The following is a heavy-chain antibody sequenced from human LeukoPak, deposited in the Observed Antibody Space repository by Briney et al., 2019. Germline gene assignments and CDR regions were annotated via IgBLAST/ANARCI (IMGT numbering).Heavy chain of an antibody. D-gene: IGHD3-10*01. CDR2: IYHSGST. Sequence: SETLSLTCAVSGGSISSGGYSWRWLRQPPGKGLEWLGYIYHSGSTYYNPSLKSRVTISVDRSKNQFSLKLSSVTAADTAVYYCARVGTDYYGSGSYYLDYWGQGTLVTVSS. V-gene: IGHV4-30-2*01. CDR3: ARVGTDYYGSGSYYLDY. CDR1: GGSISSGGYS. J-gene: IGHJ4*02.